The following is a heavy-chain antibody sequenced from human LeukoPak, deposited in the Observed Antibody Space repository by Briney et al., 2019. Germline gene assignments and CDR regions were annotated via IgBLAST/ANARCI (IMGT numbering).Heavy chain of an antibody. Sequence: GRSLRLSCAASGFTFRSYGMHWVRQAPGKGLEWVAAIWYDGSNRYYADSVKGRFTISRDNSKNTLYLQMNSLRAEDTAVYYCAKERRRQWLVCGKDYWGQGTLVTVSS. V-gene: IGHV3-33*06. J-gene: IGHJ4*02. CDR2: IWYDGSNR. CDR3: AKERRRQWLVCGKDY. CDR1: GFTFRSYG. D-gene: IGHD6-19*01.